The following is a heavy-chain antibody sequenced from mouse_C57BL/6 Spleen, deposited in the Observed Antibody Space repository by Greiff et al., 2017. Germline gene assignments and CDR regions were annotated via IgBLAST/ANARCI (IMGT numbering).Heavy chain of an antibody. V-gene: IGHV3-6*01. CDR2: ISYDGSN. CDR1: GYSITSGYY. Sequence: EVKLQESGPGLVKPSQSLSLTCSVTGYSITSGYYWNWIRQFPGNKLEWMGYISYDGSNNYNPSLKNRISITRDTSKNQFFLKLNSVTTEDTATYYCAREAYGNYYVFFAYWGQGTLVTVSA. D-gene: IGHD2-10*02. CDR3: AREAYGNYYVFFAY. J-gene: IGHJ3*01.